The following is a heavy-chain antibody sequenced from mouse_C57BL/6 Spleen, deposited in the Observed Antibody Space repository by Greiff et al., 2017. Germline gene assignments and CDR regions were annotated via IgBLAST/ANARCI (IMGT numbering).Heavy chain of an antibody. Sequence: QVQLKESGPGLVAPSQSLSITCTVSGFSLTSYAISWVRQPPGKGLEWLGVIWTDGGTNYNSALKSRLSISKDNSKSQVFLKMNSLQTDDTARYYCASMITRVMDYWGQGTSVTVSS. D-gene: IGHD2-4*01. CDR2: IWTDGGT. CDR3: ASMITRVMDY. CDR1: GFSLTSYA. J-gene: IGHJ4*01. V-gene: IGHV2-9-1*01.